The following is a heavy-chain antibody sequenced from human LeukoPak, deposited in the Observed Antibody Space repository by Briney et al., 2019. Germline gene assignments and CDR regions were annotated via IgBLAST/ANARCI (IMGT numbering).Heavy chain of an antibody. Sequence: PGGSRRLSCVASGFTFSSYEMNWVRQAPGKGLEWVSYMSGGGETMFYVDSVKGRFTISRDNADNSLSLQMNSLRAEDTAVYYCARCGRGGSNSMPFLDYWGQGALVTVSS. D-gene: IGHD1-26*01. V-gene: IGHV3-48*03. CDR1: GFTFSSYE. CDR3: ARCGRGGSNSMPFLDY. J-gene: IGHJ4*02. CDR2: MSGGGETM.